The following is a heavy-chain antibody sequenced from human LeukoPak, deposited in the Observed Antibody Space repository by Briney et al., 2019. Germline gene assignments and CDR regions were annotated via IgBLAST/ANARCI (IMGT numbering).Heavy chain of an antibody. V-gene: IGHV3-21*01. CDR2: MSGIGGFV. Sequence: EGSLRLSCAASGFTFSAYTMNWVRQAPGKGLEWVSSMSGIGGFVHYADSVKGRFTISRDNAKSSLYLQMNSLRAEDTAVYFCARDDYSDSPTYYNGMDVWGQGTAVTVSS. D-gene: IGHD4/OR15-4a*01. CDR1: GFTFSAYT. J-gene: IGHJ6*02. CDR3: ARDDYSDSPTYYNGMDV.